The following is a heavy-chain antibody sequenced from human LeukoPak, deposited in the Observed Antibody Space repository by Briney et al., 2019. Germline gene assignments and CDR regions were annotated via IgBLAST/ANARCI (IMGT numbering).Heavy chain of an antibody. CDR3: ARDGGLHTNFDY. CDR1: GFSFSSCA. D-gene: IGHD2-15*01. CDR2: TKPDGSAE. J-gene: IGHJ4*02. Sequence: GGSLRLSCAASGFSFSSCAMSWVRQAPGKGLEWVANTKPDGSAEYYADSVRGRFTASRDNANNLLYLQMNRLRAEDTAVYYCARDGGLHTNFDYWGQGTLLTVSS. V-gene: IGHV3-7*01.